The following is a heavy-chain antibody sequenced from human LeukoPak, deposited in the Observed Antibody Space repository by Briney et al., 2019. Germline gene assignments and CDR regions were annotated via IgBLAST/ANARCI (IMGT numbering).Heavy chain of an antibody. V-gene: IGHV3-23*01. J-gene: IGHJ4*02. Sequence: PGGSLRLSCAASGFTFSSYAMSWVRQAPGKGLEWVSAISSSGGSTYYADSVKGRFTISRDNAKNSLYLQMNSLRAEDTAVYYCARSKYFDYWGQGTLVTVSS. CDR2: ISSSGGST. CDR1: GFTFSSYA. CDR3: ARSKYFDY.